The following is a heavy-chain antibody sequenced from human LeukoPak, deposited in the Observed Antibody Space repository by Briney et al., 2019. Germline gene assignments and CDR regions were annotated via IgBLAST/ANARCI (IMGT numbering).Heavy chain of an antibody. J-gene: IGHJ6*03. V-gene: IGHV3-30*02. CDR2: IRYDGSNK. D-gene: IGHD4-17*01. CDR1: GFTFSSYG. CDR3: AKDHGDYYNYYYYMDV. Sequence: GGSLRLSCAASGFTFSSYGMHWVRQAPGKGLEWVAFIRYDGSNKYYADSVKGRFTISRDNSKNTLYLQMNSLRAEDTAVYYCAKDHGDYYNYYYYMDVWGKGTTVTISS.